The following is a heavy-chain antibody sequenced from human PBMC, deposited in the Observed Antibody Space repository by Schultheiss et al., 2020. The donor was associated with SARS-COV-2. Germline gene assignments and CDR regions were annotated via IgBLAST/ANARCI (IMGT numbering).Heavy chain of an antibody. Sequence: SETLSLTCTVSGGSISSYYWSWIRQPPGKGLEWIGYIYYSGSTNYNPSLKSRVTISVDTSKNQFSLKLSSVTAADTAVYYCARGRQNRFDYWGQGTLVTVSS. CDR3: ARGRQNRFDY. J-gene: IGHJ4*02. V-gene: IGHV4-59*12. CDR2: IYYSGST. CDR1: GGSISSYY. D-gene: IGHD1-14*01.